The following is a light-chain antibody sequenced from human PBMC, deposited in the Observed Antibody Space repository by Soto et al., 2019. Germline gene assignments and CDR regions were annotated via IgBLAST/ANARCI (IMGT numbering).Light chain of an antibody. Sequence: DIHLTQSPSFLSASVGDRVTITCRASQGISRWLAWYQQKPGRAPKILISDASSLESGVPSRFSGSGSGTEFTLTISSLQPDDFATYYCQQYNTYSKTFGRGTKVDIK. CDR2: DAS. CDR3: QQYNTYSKT. V-gene: IGKV1-5*01. CDR1: QGISRW. J-gene: IGKJ1*01.